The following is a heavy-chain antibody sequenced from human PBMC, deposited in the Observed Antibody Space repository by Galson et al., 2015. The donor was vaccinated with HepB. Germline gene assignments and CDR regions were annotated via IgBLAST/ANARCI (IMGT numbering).Heavy chain of an antibody. Sequence: SETLSLTCTVSGDSISSYYWSWIRQPPGKGLEWIGYIYYSGSTNYNPSLKSRVTLSVDTSKNQFSLKLSSVTAADTAVYYCARNLLWFGELSPWFDPWGQGTLVTVSS. CDR3: ARNLLWFGELSPWFDP. V-gene: IGHV4-59*01. CDR2: IYYSGST. D-gene: IGHD3-10*01. CDR1: GDSISSYY. J-gene: IGHJ5*02.